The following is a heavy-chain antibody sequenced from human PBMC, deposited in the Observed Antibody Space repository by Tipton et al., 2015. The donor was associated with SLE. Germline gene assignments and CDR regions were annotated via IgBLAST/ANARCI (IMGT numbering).Heavy chain of an antibody. CDR3: ARGLIQLWLGWFDP. Sequence: TLSLTCTVSGGSISSGGYYWSWIRQHPGKGLEWIGYIYYSGSTYYNPSLKSRVTISVDTSKNQFSLKLSSVTAADTAVYYCARGLIQLWLGWFDPWGQGTLVTVSS. J-gene: IGHJ5*02. D-gene: IGHD5-18*01. CDR2: IYYSGST. V-gene: IGHV4-31*03. CDR1: GGSISSGGYY.